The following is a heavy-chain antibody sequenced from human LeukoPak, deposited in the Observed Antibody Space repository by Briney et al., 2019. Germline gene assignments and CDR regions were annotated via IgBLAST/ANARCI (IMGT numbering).Heavy chain of an antibody. CDR1: GGSISSYY. D-gene: IGHD2-21*02. J-gene: IGHJ6*03. CDR3: ARTYCGGDCRGYYYYYYMDV. V-gene: IGHV4-4*07. CDR2: TYTSGST. Sequence: SETLSLTCTVSGGSISSYYWNWIRQPAGKGLEWIGRTYTSGSTKYNPSLKRRVTISVDTSKNQFSLKLSSVTAADTAVYYCARTYCGGDCRGYYYYYYMDVWGKGTTVTISS.